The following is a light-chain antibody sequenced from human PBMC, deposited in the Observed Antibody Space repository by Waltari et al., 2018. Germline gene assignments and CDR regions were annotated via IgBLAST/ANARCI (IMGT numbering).Light chain of an antibody. CDR1: KLGDKF. V-gene: IGLV3-1*01. CDR2: QDT. J-gene: IGLJ2*01. CDR3: QAWDSTTVV. Sequence: SYELAQPPSVSVSPGQPATIACSGDKLGDKFVSWYQQKPGQSPVLVIHQDTKRPSGIPERFSGSNSGNTATLTISGTQALDEADYYCQAWDSTTVVFGGGTKLTAL.